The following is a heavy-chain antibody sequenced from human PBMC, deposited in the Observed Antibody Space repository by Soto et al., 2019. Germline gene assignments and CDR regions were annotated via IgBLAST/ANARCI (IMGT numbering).Heavy chain of an antibody. CDR2: IYDSESA. CDR3: ARASSSSSAADY. Sequence: QVQLQESGPGLVKASQTLSLICSVSGESISSGGYYWRWIRHHPGKGLEWIGYIYDSESAYYNPSLKSRVTISMDTSKNHFAMTLSSVTAADTAVYYCARASSSSSAADYWGPGTLITVSS. D-gene: IGHD6-6*01. J-gene: IGHJ4*02. V-gene: IGHV4-31*03. CDR1: GESISSGGYY.